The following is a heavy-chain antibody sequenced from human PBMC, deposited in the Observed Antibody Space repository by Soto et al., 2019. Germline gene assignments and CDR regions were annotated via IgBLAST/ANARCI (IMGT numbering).Heavy chain of an antibody. CDR2: ISAYNGNT. Sequence: ASVKVSCKASGYTFSSYGISWVRQAPGQGLEWMGWISAYNGNTNYAQKLQGRVTMTTDTSTSTAYMELRSLRSDDTAVYYCARDAAWAGDSSGYFASNAFDIWGQGTMVTGSS. V-gene: IGHV1-18*04. CDR3: ARDAAWAGDSSGYFASNAFDI. CDR1: GYTFSSYG. J-gene: IGHJ3*02. D-gene: IGHD3-22*01.